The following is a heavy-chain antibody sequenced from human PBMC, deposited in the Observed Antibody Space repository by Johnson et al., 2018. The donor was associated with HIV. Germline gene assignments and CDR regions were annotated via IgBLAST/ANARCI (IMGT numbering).Heavy chain of an antibody. Sequence: QVQLVESGGGVVQPGRSLRLSCAASRFTFNSYAMHWVRQASGKGLEWVAVISYDGSNKYYADSVKGRFTISRDNSKNKLYLQMNSLRAEDTAVYYCARDDLRDTGAFDIWGQGTMVTVSS. CDR3: ARDDLRDTGAFDI. D-gene: IGHD2-8*02. CDR1: RFTFNSYA. V-gene: IGHV3-30-3*01. J-gene: IGHJ3*02. CDR2: ISYDGSNK.